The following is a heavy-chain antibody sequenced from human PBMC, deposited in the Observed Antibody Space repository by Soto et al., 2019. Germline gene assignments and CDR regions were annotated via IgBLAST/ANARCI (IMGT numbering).Heavy chain of an antibody. D-gene: IGHD3-10*01. CDR1: GFTFGDYA. CDR3: AKDRSSGSPYYGMDF. J-gene: IGHJ6*02. CDR2: FKWNSGDV. V-gene: IGHV3-9*01. Sequence: PGGSLRLSCAASGFTFGDYAMHWVRQVPGKGLEWVSGFKWNSGDVGYADSVKGRFTISRDNARNSLYLQMNSLRPEDTDVYYCAKDRSSGSPYYGMDFWGQGTMVTVSS.